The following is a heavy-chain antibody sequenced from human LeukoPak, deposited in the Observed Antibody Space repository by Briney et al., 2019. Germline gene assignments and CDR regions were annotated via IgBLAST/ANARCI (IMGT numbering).Heavy chain of an antibody. Sequence: SLRLSCAASGFTFNDYAMHWVRRAPGKGLEWVAGISWSRNTIGYADSLRDRFTIFRDDGENSLYLQINSLRPEDTALYYCAKDADDSGDYVGIDYWGQGILVTVSS. D-gene: IGHD4-17*01. CDR2: ISWSRNTI. J-gene: IGHJ4*02. V-gene: IGHV3-9*01. CDR1: GFTFNDYA. CDR3: AKDADDSGDYVGIDY.